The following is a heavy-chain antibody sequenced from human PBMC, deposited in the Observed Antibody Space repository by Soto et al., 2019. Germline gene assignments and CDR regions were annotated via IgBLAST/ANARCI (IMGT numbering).Heavy chain of an antibody. Sequence: ASVKVSCKVSGYTLTELSMHWVRQAPGKGLEWMGGFDPEDGETIYAQKFQGRVTMTEDTSTDTAYMELSSLRSEDTAVYYCATFGGWLGSSSDDAFDIWGQGTMVTVSS. D-gene: IGHD6-6*01. CDR2: FDPEDGET. V-gene: IGHV1-24*01. CDR1: GYTLTELS. J-gene: IGHJ3*02. CDR3: ATFGGWLGSSSDDAFDI.